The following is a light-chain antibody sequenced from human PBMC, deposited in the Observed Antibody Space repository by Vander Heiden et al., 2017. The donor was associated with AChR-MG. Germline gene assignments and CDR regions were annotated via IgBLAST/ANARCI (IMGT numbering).Light chain of an antibody. CDR2: KDN. Sequence: HSVLTQPPSASGTPGQRATISCSGSTSNSGSNYGYWYQQLPGTAPKRLIYKDNQRPSGVPDRFSGSKSGTSASLAISGLRSEDEADYYCAAGDDSLSAVVFGGGTKVTVL. J-gene: IGLJ2*01. V-gene: IGLV1-47*01. CDR1: TSNSGSNY. CDR3: AAGDDSLSAVV.